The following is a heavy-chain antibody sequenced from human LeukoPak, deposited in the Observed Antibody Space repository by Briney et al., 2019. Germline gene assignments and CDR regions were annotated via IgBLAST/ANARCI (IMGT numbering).Heavy chain of an antibody. CDR2: INHSGST. J-gene: IGHJ4*02. Sequence: SETLSLTCAVYGGSFSGYYWSWIRQPPGEGLEWIGEINHSGSTNYNPSLKSRVTISVDTSKNQFSLKLSSVTAADTAVYYCARAQGGTMVRGSRESDYWGQGTLVTVSS. CDR3: ARAQGGTMVRGSRESDY. CDR1: GGSFSGYY. D-gene: IGHD3-10*01. V-gene: IGHV4-34*01.